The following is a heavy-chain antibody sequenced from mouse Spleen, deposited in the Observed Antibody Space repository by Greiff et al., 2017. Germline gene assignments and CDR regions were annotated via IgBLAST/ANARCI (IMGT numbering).Heavy chain of an antibody. J-gene: IGHJ1*01. Sequence: VQGVESGPELVKPGASVKISCKASGYAFSSSWMNWVKQRPGKGLEWIGRIYPGDGDTNYNGKFKGKATLTADKSSSTAYMQLSSLTSEDSAVYFCARGTEDWYFDVWGAGTTVTVSS. CDR1: GYAFSSSW. CDR2: IYPGDGDT. D-gene: IGHD3-3*01. V-gene: IGHV1-82*01. CDR3: ARGTEDWYFDV.